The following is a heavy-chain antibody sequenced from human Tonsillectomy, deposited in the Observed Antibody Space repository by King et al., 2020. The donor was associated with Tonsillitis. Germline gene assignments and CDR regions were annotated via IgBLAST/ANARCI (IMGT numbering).Heavy chain of an antibody. CDR2: IYTSGST. D-gene: IGHD3-22*01. J-gene: IGHJ5*02. Sequence: VQLQESGPGLVKPSQTLSLTCTVSVGSISSGSYYWSWIRQPAGKGLEWIGRIYTSGSTNYNPSLKSRVTISVDTSKNQFSLKLSSVTAADTAVYYCARNYDSSGYYYPYNWFDPWGQGTLVTVSS. CDR1: VGSISSGSYY. V-gene: IGHV4-61*02. CDR3: ARNYDSSGYYYPYNWFDP.